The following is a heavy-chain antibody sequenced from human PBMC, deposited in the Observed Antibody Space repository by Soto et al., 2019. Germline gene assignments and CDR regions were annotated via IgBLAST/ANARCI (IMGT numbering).Heavy chain of an antibody. J-gene: IGHJ4*02. CDR2: IRGSSGTT. V-gene: IGHV3-48*02. CDR1: GFTFSSYN. Sequence: EVQLVESGGGLVQPGGSLRLSCAASGFTFSSYNMHWVRQAPGKGLEWVSHIRGSSGTTYADSVKGRFTISXXXXXXSLYLQMNSLRDEDTAVYYCARDGGDYGNHDYWGQGTLVSVSS. CDR3: ARDGGDYGNHDY. D-gene: IGHD3-16*01.